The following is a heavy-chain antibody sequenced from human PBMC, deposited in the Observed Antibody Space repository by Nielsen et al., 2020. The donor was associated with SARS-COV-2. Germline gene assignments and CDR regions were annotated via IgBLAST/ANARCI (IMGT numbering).Heavy chain of an antibody. V-gene: IGHV3-21*01. CDR3: ARDRLEDFGDYGNHYAVDV. Sequence: GESLKISCAASQFSLSSFTMNWVRQAPGKGLEWVSSISGTTTFIYYADSVKGRFTISRDNAKNSLYLQMNNLRAEDSAVYYCARDRLEDFGDYGNHYAVDVWGQGTTVTVSS. D-gene: IGHD4-17*01. CDR2: ISGTTTFI. CDR1: QFSLSSFT. J-gene: IGHJ6*02.